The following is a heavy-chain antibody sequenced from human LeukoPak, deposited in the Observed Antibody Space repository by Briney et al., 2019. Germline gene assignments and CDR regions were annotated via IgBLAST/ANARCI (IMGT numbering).Heavy chain of an antibody. D-gene: IGHD3-3*01. J-gene: IGHJ4*02. CDR1: GGSFSGYD. Sequence: PSETLSLTCAVYGGSFSGYDWSWIRQPPGKGLEWIGEINHSGSTNYNPSLKSRVTISVDTSKNQFSLKLSSVTAADTAVSYCARRYYDFWTGYLFDYWGQGTLVTVSS. CDR3: ARRYYDFWTGYLFDY. CDR2: INHSGST. V-gene: IGHV4-34*01.